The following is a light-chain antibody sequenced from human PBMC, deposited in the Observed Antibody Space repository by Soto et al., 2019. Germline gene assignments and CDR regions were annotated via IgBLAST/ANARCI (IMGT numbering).Light chain of an antibody. J-gene: IGKJ1*01. CDR2: GAS. V-gene: IGKV3-20*01. CDR1: QSVSSSF. CDR3: QQYDSSPWT. Sequence: ESVLTQSPGTLSLSPGERATLSCRASQSVSSSFLAWYQLKPGQAPRLLIYGASSRATGIPDRFSGSGSGTDFTLTISRLELEEFAVYYCQQYDSSPWTCGQGTKVEIK.